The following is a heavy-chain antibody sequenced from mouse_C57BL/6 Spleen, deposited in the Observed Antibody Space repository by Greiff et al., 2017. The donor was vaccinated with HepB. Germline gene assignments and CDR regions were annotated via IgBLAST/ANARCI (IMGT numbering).Heavy chain of an antibody. CDR1: GYTFTSYW. Sequence: QVQLQQPGAELVRPGSSVKLSCKASGYTFTSYWMHWVKQRPRQGLEWIGNIDPSDSDTHYNQKFKDKATLTVDKSSSTAYMQLSSLTSEDSAVYYCARPHYSGSPDFDYWGQGTTLTVSS. J-gene: IGHJ2*01. V-gene: IGHV1-52*01. D-gene: IGHD1-1*01. CDR3: ARPHYSGSPDFDY. CDR2: IDPSDSDT.